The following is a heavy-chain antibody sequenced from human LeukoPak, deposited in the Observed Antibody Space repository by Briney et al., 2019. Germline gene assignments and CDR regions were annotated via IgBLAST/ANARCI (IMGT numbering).Heavy chain of an antibody. CDR2: IIPVFGTP. J-gene: IGHJ4*02. CDR1: GGTFSYSG. V-gene: IGHV1-69*06. D-gene: IGHD3-3*01. Sequence: VASVKVSCKTSGGTFSYSGISWVRQAPGQGPEWMGGIIPVFGTPNYAQKFQGRLTITADRSTTTAYMELSSLTSDDTAVYYCARERLARFPYFDYWGQGTLVAVSS. CDR3: ARERLARFPYFDY.